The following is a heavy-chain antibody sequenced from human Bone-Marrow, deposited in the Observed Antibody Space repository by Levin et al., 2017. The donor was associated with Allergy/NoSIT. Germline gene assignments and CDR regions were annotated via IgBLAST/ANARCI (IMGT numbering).Heavy chain of an antibody. D-gene: IGHD6-13*01. CDR3: ARDLLGYSNAFDI. CDR2: VYYDGST. Sequence: SETLSLTCTVSGGSISNYYWSWIRQPPGKGLEWIGYVYYDGSTNYNPSLKSRVTISVDTSKNQFSLKLSSVTAADTAVYYCARDLLGYSNAFDIWGQGTMVTVSS. CDR1: GGSISNYY. J-gene: IGHJ3*02. V-gene: IGHV4-59*01.